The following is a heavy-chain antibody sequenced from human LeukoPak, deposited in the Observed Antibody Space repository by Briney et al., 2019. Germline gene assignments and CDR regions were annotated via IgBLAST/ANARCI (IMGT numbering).Heavy chain of an antibody. D-gene: IGHD6-13*01. CDR1: GYTFTSYG. Sequence: ASVKVSCKASGYTFTSYGISWVRQAPGQGLEWMGWISAYNGNTNYAQKLQGRVTMTTDTSTSTAYMELRSLRSDDTAVYYCARNTPPSYSSSSERSAFDIWGQGTVVTVSS. CDR2: ISAYNGNT. J-gene: IGHJ3*02. V-gene: IGHV1-18*01. CDR3: ARNTPPSYSSSSERSAFDI.